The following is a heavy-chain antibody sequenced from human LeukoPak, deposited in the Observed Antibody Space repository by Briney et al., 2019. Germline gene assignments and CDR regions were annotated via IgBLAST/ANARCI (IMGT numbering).Heavy chain of an antibody. Sequence: ASVKVSCKASGYIFSTSGITWVRQAPGQGPEWMGWVNPNNGDTKNIQKLQGRLTMTTDTSTSTAYMELRSLRSDDTAVYYCARAPTVMVRYFDHWGQGTLVTVSS. CDR2: VNPNNGDT. CDR3: ARAPTVMVRYFDH. CDR1: GYIFSTSG. J-gene: IGHJ4*02. D-gene: IGHD4-17*01. V-gene: IGHV1-18*01.